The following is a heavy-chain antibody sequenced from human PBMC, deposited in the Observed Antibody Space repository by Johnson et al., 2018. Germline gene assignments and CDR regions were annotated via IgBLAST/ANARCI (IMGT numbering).Heavy chain of an antibody. V-gene: IGHV3-9*01. D-gene: IGHD4-17*01. CDR3: AKKMGYGDRFDAFDI. Sequence: EVQLVESGGGLVQPGRSLRLSCAASGFTFDDYAMHWVRQAPGKGLEWVSGISWNSGSIGYADSVKGRFTISRDNAKNSLYLQMNSLRAEDTALYYCAKKMGYGDRFDAFDIWGQGTMGTVS. J-gene: IGHJ3*02. CDR2: ISWNSGSI. CDR1: GFTFDDYA.